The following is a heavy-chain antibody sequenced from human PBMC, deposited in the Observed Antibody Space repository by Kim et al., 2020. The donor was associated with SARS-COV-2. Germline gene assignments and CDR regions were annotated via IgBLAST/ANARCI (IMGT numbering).Heavy chain of an antibody. J-gene: IGHJ4*02. Sequence: ASVKVSCKASGYTFITHAIHWVRQAPGQRLEWVGILNTGNGEIVYSQKFRDRVTLTRDTSATTAYMELTSLTSEDTAVYYCAREAYGGTWDYWGQGTLVTVS. V-gene: IGHV1-3*04. D-gene: IGHD4-17*01. CDR2: LNTGNGEI. CDR1: GYTFITHA. CDR3: AREAYGGTWDY.